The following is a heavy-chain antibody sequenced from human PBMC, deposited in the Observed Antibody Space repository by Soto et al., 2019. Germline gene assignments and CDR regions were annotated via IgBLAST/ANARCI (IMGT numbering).Heavy chain of an antibody. D-gene: IGHD1-26*01. J-gene: IGHJ5*02. CDR1: GGSISSGGYS. CDR3: ARDLKVGATSWFDP. CDR2: IYHSGST. V-gene: IGHV4-30-2*01. Sequence: SETLSLTCAVSGGSISSGGYSWSWIRQPPGKGLEWIGYIYHSGSTYYNPSLKSRVTISVDRSKNQFSLKLSSVTAADTAVYYCARDLKVGATSWFDPWGQGTLVTVSS.